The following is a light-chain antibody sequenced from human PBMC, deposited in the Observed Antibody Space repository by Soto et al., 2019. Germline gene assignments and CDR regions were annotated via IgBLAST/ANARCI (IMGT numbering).Light chain of an antibody. CDR3: QSSDGRLTTFV. CDR1: SSNIGTGYD. J-gene: IGLJ1*01. CDR2: GNN. Sequence: QSALTQPPSVSGAPGQRVTIFCTGSSSNIGTGYDVHWYQQLPGGAPRLLIYGNNNRPSGVPDRFSGSKSGTSASLAITGLQAEDEAVYFCQSSDGRLTTFVFGSGTKVTVL. V-gene: IGLV1-40*01.